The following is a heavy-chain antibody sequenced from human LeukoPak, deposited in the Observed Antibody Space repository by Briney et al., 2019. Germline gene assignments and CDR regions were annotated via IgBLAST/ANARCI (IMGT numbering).Heavy chain of an antibody. V-gene: IGHV3-74*01. Sequence: PGGSLRLSCAASGFTFSSYWMHWVRQAPGKGLVWVSRINSDGSSTSYADSVKGRFTISRDNAKNTLYLQMNSLRAEDTAVYYCARYCSGGSCHYDAFDIWGQGTMVTVSX. J-gene: IGHJ3*02. CDR1: GFTFSSYW. D-gene: IGHD2-15*01. CDR2: INSDGSST. CDR3: ARYCSGGSCHYDAFDI.